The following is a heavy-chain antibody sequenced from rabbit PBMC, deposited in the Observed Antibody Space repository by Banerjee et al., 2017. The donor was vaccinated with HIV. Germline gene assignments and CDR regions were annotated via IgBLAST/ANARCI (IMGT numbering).Heavy chain of an antibody. J-gene: IGHJ4*01. Sequence: QQQLEESGGGLVKPGGTLTLTCKASGIDFSSGYDMCWVRQAPGKGPEWIACIYTGDGSTYYATWVNGRFTISRSTSLNTVDLKMTSLTAADTATYFCAREDIVVAGSFNLWGQGTLVTVS. CDR3: AREDIVVAGSFNL. V-gene: IGHV1S43*01. CDR1: GIDFSSGYD. CDR2: IYTGDGST. D-gene: IGHD4-1*01.